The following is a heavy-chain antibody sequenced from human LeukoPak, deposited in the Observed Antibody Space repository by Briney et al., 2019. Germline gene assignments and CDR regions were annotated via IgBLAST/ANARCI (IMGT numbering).Heavy chain of an antibody. Sequence: SETLSLTCTVYGGSISSSSYYWGWIRQPPGKGLEWIGNIYYSGSTYYNPSLKSRVTISVDTSKNQFSLKLSSVTAADTAVYYCARQGDYGDYYFDYWGQGTLVTVSS. CDR2: IYYSGST. CDR3: ARQGDYGDYYFDY. CDR1: GGSISSSSYY. V-gene: IGHV4-39*01. J-gene: IGHJ4*02. D-gene: IGHD4-17*01.